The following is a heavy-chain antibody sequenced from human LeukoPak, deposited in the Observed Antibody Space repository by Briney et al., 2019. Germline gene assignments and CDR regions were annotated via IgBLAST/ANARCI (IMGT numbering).Heavy chain of an antibody. CDR3: ARFPTHYYDSSGYYS. D-gene: IGHD3-22*01. Sequence: SETLSLTCAVYGGSFSGYYWSWIRQPPGKGLEWIGYLSYSGSTNYNPSLKSRVTISVDTSKNQFSLKLSSVTAADTAVYYCARFPTHYYDSSGYYSWGQGTLVTVSS. CDR2: LSYSGST. J-gene: IGHJ4*02. V-gene: IGHV4-59*12. CDR1: GGSFSGYY.